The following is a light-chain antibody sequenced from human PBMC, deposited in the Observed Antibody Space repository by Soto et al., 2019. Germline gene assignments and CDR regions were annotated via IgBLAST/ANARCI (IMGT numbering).Light chain of an antibody. CDR1: QSINSKS. CDR2: NTS. CDR3: QHYGGSLI. Sequence: EIVLTQSPGTLSLSPGEGATVSCRVSQSINSKSLVWYQRKFGQAPRLLIYNTSSRATGIQDRFSGSGSGTDFTLSISRLEPEDFAVYYCQHYGGSLIFGPGTKVDFK. J-gene: IGKJ3*01. V-gene: IGKV3-20*01.